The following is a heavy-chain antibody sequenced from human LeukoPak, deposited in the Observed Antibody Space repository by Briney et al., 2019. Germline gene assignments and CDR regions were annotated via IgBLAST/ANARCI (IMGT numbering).Heavy chain of an antibody. V-gene: IGHV1-24*01. D-gene: IGHD2-15*01. Sequence: ASVQVSCKVSGYTLTELSMHWVRQAPGKGLEWMGGFDPEDGETIYAQKFQGRVTMTEDTSTDTAYMELSSLRSEDTAVYYCAKGDYCSGGSCYPAPFDYWGQGTLVTVSS. CDR1: GYTLTELS. J-gene: IGHJ4*02. CDR2: FDPEDGET. CDR3: AKGDYCSGGSCYPAPFDY.